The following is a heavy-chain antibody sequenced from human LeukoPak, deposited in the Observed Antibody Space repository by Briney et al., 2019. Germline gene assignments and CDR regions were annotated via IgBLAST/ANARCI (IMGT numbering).Heavy chain of an antibody. D-gene: IGHD6-13*01. Sequence: PSETLSLTCAVYGGSFSGYYWSWIRQPPGKGLEWIGEINHSGSTNYNPSFKSRVTISVDTSKNQFSLKLSSVTAADTAVYYCALGRLAAALNYWGQGTLVTVSS. J-gene: IGHJ4*02. CDR2: INHSGST. CDR1: GGSFSGYY. CDR3: ALGRLAAALNY. V-gene: IGHV4-34*01.